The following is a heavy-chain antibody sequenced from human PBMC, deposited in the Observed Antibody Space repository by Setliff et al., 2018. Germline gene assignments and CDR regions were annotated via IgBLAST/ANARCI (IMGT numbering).Heavy chain of an antibody. CDR2: ISNSGGVK. D-gene: IGHD6-19*01. J-gene: IGHJ4*02. Sequence: PGGSLRLSCAASGFTFSNYEMNWVRQAPGKGLEWVSYISNSGGVKYYTDSVKGRFTISRANSKNTLYLQMNNLRVEDTARYYCVNHNPARRSPAGTALDSWGQGTLVTVSS. CDR1: GFTFSNYE. V-gene: IGHV3-48*03. CDR3: VNHNPARRSPAGTALDS.